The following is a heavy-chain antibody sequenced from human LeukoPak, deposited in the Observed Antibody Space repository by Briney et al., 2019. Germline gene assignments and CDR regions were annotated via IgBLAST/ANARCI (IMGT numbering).Heavy chain of an antibody. Sequence: SQTLSHTCTVSGGSISSGGYYWSWIRQPPGKGLEWIGSIYYSGSTNYNPSLKSRVTISVDTSKRQFSLKLSSVTAADTALYYCARHFTVVVPAAIGPDAFDIWGQGTMVTVSS. CDR1: GGSISSGGYY. D-gene: IGHD2-2*01. CDR3: ARHFTVVVPAAIGPDAFDI. J-gene: IGHJ3*02. V-gene: IGHV4-61*08. CDR2: IYYSGST.